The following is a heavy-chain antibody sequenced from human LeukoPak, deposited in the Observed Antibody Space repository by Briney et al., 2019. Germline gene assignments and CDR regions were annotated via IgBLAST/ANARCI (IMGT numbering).Heavy chain of an antibody. Sequence: ASVKVSCKASGGTFRRYAMNWVRQAPGQGLEWMGGIIPIFGTATYAQKFQGRVTIITDESTNTAYMELSSLRSEDTAVYYCAKGNGYSSSPWDMFPEDRGQGTLVTVSS. CDR3: AKGNGYSSSPWDMFPED. CDR1: GGTFRRYA. CDR2: IIPIFGTA. V-gene: IGHV1-69*05. J-gene: IGHJ4*02. D-gene: IGHD6-13*01.